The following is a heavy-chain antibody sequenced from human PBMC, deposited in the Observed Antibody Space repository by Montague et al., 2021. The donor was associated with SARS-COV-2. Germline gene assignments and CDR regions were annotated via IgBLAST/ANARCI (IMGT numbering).Heavy chain of an antibody. D-gene: IGHD2-21*01. CDR2: ISSSGGGSTK. CDR1: GFIFSSYE. V-gene: IGHV3-48*03. Sequence: RSLSWAASGFIFSSYEMNWVRQAPGKGLEWISYISSSGGGSTKHYTDSVKGRFTISRDNAKNSLYLQMNSLRVEDTAIYYCARDRDWDDWCGMDVWGQGTTVTVS. J-gene: IGHJ6*02. CDR3: ARDRDWDDWCGMDV.